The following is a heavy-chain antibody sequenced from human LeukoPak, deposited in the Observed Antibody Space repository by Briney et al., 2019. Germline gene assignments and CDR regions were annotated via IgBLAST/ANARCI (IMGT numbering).Heavy chain of an antibody. CDR1: GFTFVGNA. V-gene: IGHV3-23*01. CDR3: ATGGLGRFNAVFDH. CDR2: VSGSDGSS. J-gene: IGHJ4*02. D-gene: IGHD2/OR15-2a*01. Sequence: PGGSLRLSCATSGFTFVGNAMICVRQAPGKGLEWVSGVSGSDGSSHYADSVKGRFTISVDNSKNTLHLQMNSLRAEDTAVYYCATGGLGRFNAVFDHWGQGTLVTVSS.